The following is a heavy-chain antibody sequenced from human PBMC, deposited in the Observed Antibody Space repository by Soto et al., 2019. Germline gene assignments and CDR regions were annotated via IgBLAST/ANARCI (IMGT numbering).Heavy chain of an antibody. Sequence: GESLKISCAASGFTFSSYAMSWVRQAPGKGLEWVSAISGSGGSTYYADSVKGRFTISRDNSKNTLYLQMNSLRAEDTAVYYCAKDNTHYYYMDVWGKGTTVTVSS. V-gene: IGHV3-23*01. CDR2: ISGSGGST. CDR1: GFTFSSYA. CDR3: AKDNTHYYYMDV. J-gene: IGHJ6*03. D-gene: IGHD5-18*01.